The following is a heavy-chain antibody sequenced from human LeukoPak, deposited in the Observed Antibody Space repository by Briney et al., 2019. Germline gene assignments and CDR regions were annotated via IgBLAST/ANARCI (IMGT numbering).Heavy chain of an antibody. CDR3: AKHQQIYGDSLMDV. CDR2: ISGSGGRT. J-gene: IGHJ6*02. D-gene: IGHD4-17*01. Sequence: QPGGSRRLSCAASGFTFSSYAMSWVRQAPGKGLEWVSTISGSGGRTYYTDSEKGRFTISRDNSKNTLLLQMNSLRVEDTAIYYCAKHQQIYGDSLMDVWGQGTTVTVSS. V-gene: IGHV3-23*01. CDR1: GFTFSSYA.